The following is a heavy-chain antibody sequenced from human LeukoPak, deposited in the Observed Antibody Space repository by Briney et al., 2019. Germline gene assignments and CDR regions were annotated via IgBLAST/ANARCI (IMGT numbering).Heavy chain of an antibody. CDR3: AREKRWFGELGKNDAFDI. CDR1: GYTFKHYY. D-gene: IGHD3-10*01. CDR2: INPSDGST. Sequence: VASVKVSCKASGYTFKHYYMHWVRQAPGQGLEWMGRINPSDGSTSYAQKFQGRVTMTRDTSTTTVYMDLSSLRSEDTAVYYCAREKRWFGELGKNDAFDIWGQGTMVTVSS. V-gene: IGHV1-46*02. J-gene: IGHJ3*02.